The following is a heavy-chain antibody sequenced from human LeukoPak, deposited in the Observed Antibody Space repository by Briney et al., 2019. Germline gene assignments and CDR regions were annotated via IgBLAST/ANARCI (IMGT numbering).Heavy chain of an antibody. V-gene: IGHV4-39*01. CDR3: ARLVLMVYATIDY. Sequence: PSETLSLTCTVSGGSISSSSYYWGWIRQPPGKGLEWIGSIYYSGSTYYNPSLKSRVTISVDTSKNQFSLKLSSVTAADTAVYYCARLVLMVYATIDYWGQGTLVTVSP. CDR1: GGSISSSSYY. CDR2: IYYSGST. D-gene: IGHD2-8*01. J-gene: IGHJ4*02.